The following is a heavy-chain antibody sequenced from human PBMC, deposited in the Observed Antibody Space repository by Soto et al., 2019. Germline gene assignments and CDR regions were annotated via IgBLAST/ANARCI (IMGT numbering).Heavy chain of an antibody. CDR3: ARDEGYSSGWYQRAFDY. Sequence: QVQLQESGPGLVKPSQTLSLTCTVSGGSISSGGYYWSWIRQHPGKGLEWIGYIYYTGSTYYNPSLKSRVTISVDTSKNQFSLKLSSVTAADTAVYYCARDEGYSSGWYQRAFDYWGQGTLVTVSS. CDR2: IYYTGST. D-gene: IGHD6-19*01. J-gene: IGHJ4*02. V-gene: IGHV4-31*03. CDR1: GGSISSGGYY.